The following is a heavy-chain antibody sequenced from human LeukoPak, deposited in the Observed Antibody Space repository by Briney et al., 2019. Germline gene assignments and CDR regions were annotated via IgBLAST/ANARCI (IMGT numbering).Heavy chain of an antibody. J-gene: IGHJ1*01. Sequence: GGSLRLSCAASGFTFSSYGMHWVRQAPGKGLEWVAVISYDGSNKYYADSVKGRFTISRDNSKNTLYLQMNSLRAEDAAVYYCAKAPPFSLYFQHWGQGTLVTVSS. CDR3: AKAPPFSLYFQH. CDR2: ISYDGSNK. V-gene: IGHV3-30*18. D-gene: IGHD3-3*01. CDR1: GFTFSSYG.